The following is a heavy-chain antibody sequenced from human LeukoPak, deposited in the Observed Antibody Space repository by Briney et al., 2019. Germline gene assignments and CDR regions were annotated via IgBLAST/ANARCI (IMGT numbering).Heavy chain of an antibody. J-gene: IGHJ1*01. CDR1: GYSFTGNY. CDR2: INPNSGDT. V-gene: IGHV1-2*02. CDR3: ARGYYDSSDFEYFQY. D-gene: IGHD3-22*01. Sequence: ASVKVSCKASGYSFTGNYMHWVRQAPGQGLEWMGWINPNSGDTNFAQKFQGRVTMTRDTSISTVYMELSRLRSDDTAVFYCARGYYDSSDFEYFQYWGQGTLVTVSS.